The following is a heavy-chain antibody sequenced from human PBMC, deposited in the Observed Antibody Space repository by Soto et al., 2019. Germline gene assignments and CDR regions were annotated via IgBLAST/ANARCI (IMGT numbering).Heavy chain of an antibody. CDR3: AKGGLNFWSGYLDY. J-gene: IGHJ4*02. Sequence: GGSLRLSCAASGFTFGGYAMSWVRQAPGKGLEWVSAISGSGGRTYYADSVKGRFTISRDNSKNPLYLQMNSLRAEDTAVYYCAKGGLNFWSGYLDYWGQGTLVTVSS. CDR2: ISGSGGRT. CDR1: GFTFGGYA. V-gene: IGHV3-23*01. D-gene: IGHD3-3*01.